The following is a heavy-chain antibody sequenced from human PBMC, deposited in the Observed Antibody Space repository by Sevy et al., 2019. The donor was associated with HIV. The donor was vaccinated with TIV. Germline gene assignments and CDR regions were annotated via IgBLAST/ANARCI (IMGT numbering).Heavy chain of an antibody. D-gene: IGHD3-22*01. V-gene: IGHV1-2*02. CDR1: GYTFTDHY. CDR3: ARVYYYDSTASLVY. Sequence: ASVKVSCKTSGYTFTDHYMRWVRQAPGQGLEWMGWINPKSGSTSYSQKLQGRVTMTRDTSISTAYMELSRLRSDDTAVYYCARVYYYDSTASLVYWGQGTLVTVSS. J-gene: IGHJ4*02. CDR2: INPKSGST.